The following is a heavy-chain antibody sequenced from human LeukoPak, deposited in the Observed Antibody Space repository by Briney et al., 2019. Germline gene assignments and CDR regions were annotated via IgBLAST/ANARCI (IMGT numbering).Heavy chain of an antibody. CDR1: GYTFTSYY. CDR3: ARDPYPSIAVAGSIDY. CDR2: INPSGGST. D-gene: IGHD6-19*01. J-gene: IGHJ4*02. Sequence: ASVKVSCKASGYTFTSYYMHWVRQAPGRGLEWMGIINPSGGSTSYAQKFQGRVTMTRDTSTSTVYMELSSLRSEDTAVYYCARDPYPSIAVAGSIDYWGQGTLVTVSS. V-gene: IGHV1-46*01.